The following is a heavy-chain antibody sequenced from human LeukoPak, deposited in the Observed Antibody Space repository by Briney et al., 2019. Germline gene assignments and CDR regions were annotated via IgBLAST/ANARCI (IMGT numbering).Heavy chain of an antibody. J-gene: IGHJ4*02. CDR2: ISDSGDST. D-gene: IGHD2-21*02. CDR1: GFTFTSYG. Sequence: GGSLRLSCAASGFTFTSYGMNWVRQAPGKGLEWVSAISDSGDSTYYADSVKGRFTISRDNSKNTLYLQMNSLRAEDTAVYYCAKDRQGIVVVTAIRLFDYWGQGTLVTVSS. CDR3: AKDRQGIVVVTAIRLFDY. V-gene: IGHV3-23*01.